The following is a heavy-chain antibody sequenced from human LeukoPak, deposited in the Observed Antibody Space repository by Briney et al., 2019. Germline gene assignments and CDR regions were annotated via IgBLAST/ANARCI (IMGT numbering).Heavy chain of an antibody. CDR1: GGTFSSYA. Sequence: ASVKVSCKASGGTFSSYAISWVRQAPGQGLEWMGGIIPIFGTANYAQNLQGRVTITTDASPSTAFMELSSLRSEDTAVYNCARGPDIRKRELRRDSFDSWGQGTLVTVSS. V-gene: IGHV1-69*05. CDR3: ARGPDIRKRELRRDSFDS. J-gene: IGHJ4*02. CDR2: IIPIFGTA. D-gene: IGHD1-26*01.